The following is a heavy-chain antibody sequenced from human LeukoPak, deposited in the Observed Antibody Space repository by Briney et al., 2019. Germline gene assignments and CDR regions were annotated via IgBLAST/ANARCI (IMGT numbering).Heavy chain of an antibody. Sequence: SQTLSLTCTVSGGSISSGGYYWSWIRQHPGKGLEWIGYIYYSGSTYYNPSLKSRVTISVDTSKNQFSLKLSSVTAADTAVYYCARDRDDSGSYFDYWGQGTLVTVSS. CDR2: IYYSGST. J-gene: IGHJ4*02. D-gene: IGHD1-14*01. V-gene: IGHV4-31*03. CDR3: ARDRDDSGSYFDY. CDR1: GGSISSGGYY.